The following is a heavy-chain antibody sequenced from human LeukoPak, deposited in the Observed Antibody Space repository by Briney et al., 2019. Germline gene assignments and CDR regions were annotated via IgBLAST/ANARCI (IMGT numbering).Heavy chain of an antibody. Sequence: GASVKVSCKASGYTFITSAISWVRQAPGQGLEWMGWISAYNGNPNYAQKLQGRVTMTTDTSTSTAYMELRSLRSDDTAVYYCAGVSPGYDFWSGLNWFDPWGQGTLVTVSS. CDR2: ISAYNGNP. CDR3: AGVSPGYDFWSGLNWFDP. D-gene: IGHD3-3*01. J-gene: IGHJ5*02. CDR1: GYTFITSA. V-gene: IGHV1-18*01.